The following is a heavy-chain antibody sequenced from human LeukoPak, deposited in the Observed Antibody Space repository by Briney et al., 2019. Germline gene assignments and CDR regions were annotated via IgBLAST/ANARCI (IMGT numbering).Heavy chain of an antibody. CDR2: INHNGNVN. V-gene: IGHV3-7*03. D-gene: IGHD3-16*01. CDR1: GFTFSNYA. CDR3: ARGGGLDV. J-gene: IGHJ6*02. Sequence: GGSLRLSCAASGFTFSNYAMSWVRQAPGKGLEWVASINHNGNVNYYVDSVKGRFTISRDNAKNSLYLQMSNLRAEDTAVYFCARGGGLDVWGQGATVTVSS.